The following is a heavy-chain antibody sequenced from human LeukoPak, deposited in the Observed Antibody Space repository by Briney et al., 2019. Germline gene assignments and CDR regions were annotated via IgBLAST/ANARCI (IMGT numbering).Heavy chain of an antibody. V-gene: IGHV4-39*01. J-gene: IGHJ1*01. CDR1: GGSISSSSYY. CDR3: ARHALRSTEYFQH. D-gene: IGHD4-17*01. Sequence: FETLSLTCTVSGGSISSSSYYWGWIRQPPGKGLEWIGSIYYSGSTYYNPSLKSRVTISVDTSKNQFSLKLSSVTAADTAVYYCARHALRSTEYFQHWGQGTLLAAFS. CDR2: IYYSGST.